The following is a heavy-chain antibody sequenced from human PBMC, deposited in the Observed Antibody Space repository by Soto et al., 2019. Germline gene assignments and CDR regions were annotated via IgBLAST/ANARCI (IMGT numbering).Heavy chain of an antibody. D-gene: IGHD2-15*01. J-gene: IGHJ6*02. Sequence: QVQLVQSGAEVKKPGSSVKVSCKASGGTFSSYAISWVRQAPGQGPEWMGGIIPIFGTANYAQKFQGRVTITADESTSPAYMELRSLRSEDTAVYYCARGLSTIVVVVEGGMDVWGQGTTVTVSS. CDR2: IIPIFGTA. V-gene: IGHV1-69*01. CDR1: GGTFSSYA. CDR3: ARGLSTIVVVVEGGMDV.